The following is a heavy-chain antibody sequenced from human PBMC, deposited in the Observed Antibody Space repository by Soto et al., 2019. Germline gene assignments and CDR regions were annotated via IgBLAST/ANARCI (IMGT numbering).Heavy chain of an antibody. V-gene: IGHV1-8*01. J-gene: IGHJ4*02. CDR2: MNPNSGDT. Sequence: QVQLVQSGAEVKKPGASVKVSCKASGYTFTSYDINWVRQATGQGLEWMGWMNPNSGDTGYAQKLQGRGPMTRDTSISTAYMELSSLTSEDTAVYYCARVPGRSTSWGQGTLVTVSS. CDR1: GYTFTSYD. CDR3: ARVPGRSTS.